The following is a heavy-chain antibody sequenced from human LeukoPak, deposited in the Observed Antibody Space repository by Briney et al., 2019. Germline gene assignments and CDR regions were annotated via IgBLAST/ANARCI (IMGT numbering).Heavy chain of an antibody. CDR3: ARVPMVRGFTWYYFDF. V-gene: IGHV3-53*01. CDR2: IYSGGST. J-gene: IGHJ4*02. Sequence: PGGSLRLSCAATGFTFSRNFMSWVRQAPGKGLEWVSVIYSGGSTYYADSVTGRFTISRDNSKNTLYLQMNTLRAEDTAVYYCARVPMVRGFTWYYFDFWGQGTLVTVSS. CDR1: GFTFSRNF. D-gene: IGHD3-10*01.